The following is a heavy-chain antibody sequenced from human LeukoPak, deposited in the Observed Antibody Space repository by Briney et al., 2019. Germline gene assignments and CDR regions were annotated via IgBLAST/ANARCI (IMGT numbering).Heavy chain of an antibody. CDR1: GFTFSSYE. D-gene: IGHD3-22*01. CDR2: ISSSGSTT. Sequence: GGSLRLSCAASGFTFSSYEMNWVRQAPGKGLEWVSYISSSGSTTYYADSVKGRFTISRDKSKNTLYLQMNSLRAEDTAVYYCARKTDSGGQGDYWGPGTLVTVSS. J-gene: IGHJ4*02. CDR3: ARKTDSGGQGDY. V-gene: IGHV3-48*03.